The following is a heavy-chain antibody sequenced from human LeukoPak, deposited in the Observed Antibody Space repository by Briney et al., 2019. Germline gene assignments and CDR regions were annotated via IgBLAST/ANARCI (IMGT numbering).Heavy chain of an antibody. J-gene: IGHJ4*02. V-gene: IGHV1-24*01. CDR3: ATGPRRLEQDLDY. CDR1: GYTLTELS. CDR2: FDPEDGET. Sequence: GASVKVSCKVSGYTLTELSMHWVRQAPGKGLEWMGGFDPEDGETTYAQKFQGRVTMTEDTSTDTAYMELSSLRSEDTAVYYCATGPRRLEQDLDYWGQGTLVTVSS. D-gene: IGHD3-3*01.